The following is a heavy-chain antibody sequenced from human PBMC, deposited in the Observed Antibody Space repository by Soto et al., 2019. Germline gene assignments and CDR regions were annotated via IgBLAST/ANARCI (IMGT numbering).Heavy chain of an antibody. Sequence: EVQLVQSGAEVKKPGESLRISCKGSGYTFTAYWISWVRQMPGKGLEWMGKIDPSDSYTDYSPSFQGHVTISADKSITTAYLQWSSLKASDTAIYYCAGHKGVATGFDYWGQGTLVTVSS. CDR3: AGHKGVATGFDY. V-gene: IGHV5-10-1*03. D-gene: IGHD2-15*01. CDR1: GYTFTAYW. CDR2: IDPSDSYT. J-gene: IGHJ4*02.